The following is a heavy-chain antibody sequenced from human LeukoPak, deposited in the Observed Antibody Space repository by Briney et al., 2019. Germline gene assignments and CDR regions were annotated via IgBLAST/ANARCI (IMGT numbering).Heavy chain of an antibody. J-gene: IGHJ5*02. D-gene: IGHD6-13*01. V-gene: IGHV3-30*03. CDR1: GFTFSSYG. Sequence: GRSLRLSCAASGFTFSSYGMHWVRQAPGKGLEWVAVISYDGSNKYYADSVKGRFTISRDNSKNTLYLQMNSLRAGDTAVYYCARGKRYSSSWFYNRFDPWGQGTLVTVSS. CDR2: ISYDGSNK. CDR3: ARGKRYSSSWFYNRFDP.